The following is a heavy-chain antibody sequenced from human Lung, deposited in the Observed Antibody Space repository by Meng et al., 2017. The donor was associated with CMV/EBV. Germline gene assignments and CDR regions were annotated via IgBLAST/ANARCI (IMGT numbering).Heavy chain of an antibody. D-gene: IGHD2-2*01. J-gene: IGHJ6*02. CDR1: GGTFSSYA. CDR2: IIPILGIA. V-gene: IGHV1-69*10. Sequence: SXXVSXKASGGTFSSYAISWVRQAPGQGLEWMGGIIPILGIANYAQKFQGRVTITADKSTSTAYMELSSLRSEDTAVYYCARDYCSSTSCNRRITGTTPSSDYYYGMDVWGQGNXV. CDR3: ARDYCSSTSCNRRITGTTPSSDYYYGMDV.